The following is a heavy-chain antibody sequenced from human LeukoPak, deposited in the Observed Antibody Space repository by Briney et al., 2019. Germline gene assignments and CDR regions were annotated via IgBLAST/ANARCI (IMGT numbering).Heavy chain of an antibody. CDR3: ARVESGVFDY. CDR2: IYYSGST. V-gene: IGHV4-30-4*01. Sequence: SETLSLTCTVSGGSISSGDYCWSWIRQPPGKGLEWIGYIYYSGSTYYNPSLKSRVTISVDTSKNQFSLKLSSVTAADTAVYYCARVESGVFDYWGQGTLVTVSS. CDR1: GGSISSGDYC. J-gene: IGHJ4*02. D-gene: IGHD1-26*01.